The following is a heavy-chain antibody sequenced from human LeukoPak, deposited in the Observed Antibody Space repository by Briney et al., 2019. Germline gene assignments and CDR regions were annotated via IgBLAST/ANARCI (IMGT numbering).Heavy chain of an antibody. CDR1: GFTFSSYG. J-gene: IGHJ5*02. CDR2: IREDESEI. D-gene: IGHD2-2*02. V-gene: IGHV3-7*03. Sequence: GGSLRLSCAASGFTFSSYGMAWVRQAPGKGLEWLANIREDESEINYVDSVKGRFTISRDNARNSLYLQMTSLRPEDTAVYYCARGGVGTSCYTGQRGCFSWFDPWGQGTLVTVSS. CDR3: ARGGVGTSCYTGQRGCFSWFDP.